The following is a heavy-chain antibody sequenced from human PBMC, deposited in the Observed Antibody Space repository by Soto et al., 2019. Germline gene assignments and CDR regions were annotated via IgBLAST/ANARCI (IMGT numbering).Heavy chain of an antibody. Sequence: ASVKVSYKASCYTFTSYGISWVRQAPGQGLEWMGWISAYNGNTNYAQKLQGRVTMTTDTSTSTAYMELRSLRSDDTAVYYCARAPPYYDFWSGTDFDYWGQGTLVTVSS. J-gene: IGHJ4*02. CDR1: CYTFTSYG. D-gene: IGHD3-3*01. CDR2: ISAYNGNT. V-gene: IGHV1-18*04. CDR3: ARAPPYYDFWSGTDFDY.